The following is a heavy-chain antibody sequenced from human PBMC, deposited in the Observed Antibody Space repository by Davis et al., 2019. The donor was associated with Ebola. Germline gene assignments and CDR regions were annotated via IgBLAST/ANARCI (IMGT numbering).Heavy chain of an antibody. CDR2: ISSSGSTI. Sequence: GESLKISCVASGFSFSSYSMNWVRQAPGKGLEWVSYISSSGSTIYYADSVKGRFTISRDNAKNSLYLQMNSLRAEDTAVYYCARMAYYYYYGMDVWGQGTTVTVSS. D-gene: IGHD5-24*01. CDR3: ARMAYYYYYGMDV. V-gene: IGHV3-48*04. CDR1: GFSFSSYS. J-gene: IGHJ6*02.